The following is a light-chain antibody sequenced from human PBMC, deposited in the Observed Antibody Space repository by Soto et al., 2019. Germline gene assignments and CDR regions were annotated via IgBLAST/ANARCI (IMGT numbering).Light chain of an antibody. CDR1: QSISSW. V-gene: IGKV1-5*01. CDR3: QQYNSYWYT. J-gene: IGKJ2*01. Sequence: DIQMPQSPSTLYASVGDRVTITCRASQSISSWLAWYQQKPGKAPKLLIYDASSLESGVPSRFSGSGSGTEFTLTISSLQTDDFATYYCQQYNSYWYTFGQGTKLEIK. CDR2: DAS.